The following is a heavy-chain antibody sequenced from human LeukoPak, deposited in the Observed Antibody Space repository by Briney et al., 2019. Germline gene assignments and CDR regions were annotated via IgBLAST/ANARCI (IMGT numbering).Heavy chain of an antibody. V-gene: IGHV3-15*01. J-gene: IGHJ4*02. CDR1: GLTFSNAW. CDR3: TTELDVRPNHY. D-gene: IGHD1-14*01. Sequence: PGGSLRLSCAASGLTFSNAWMSWARQVPGKGLEWVGRIKRKSDGGTTDYAAPVKGRFTISRDDSKNTLYLQMNSLKSEDTAVYYCTTELDVRPNHYWGQGTLVTVSS. CDR2: IKRKSDGGTT.